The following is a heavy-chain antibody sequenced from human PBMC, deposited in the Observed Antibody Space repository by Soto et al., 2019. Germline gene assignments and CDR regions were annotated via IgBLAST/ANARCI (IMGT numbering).Heavy chain of an antibody. CDR2: ISAYNGNT. D-gene: IGHD1-20*01. V-gene: IGHV1-18*01. J-gene: IGHJ5*02. CDR1: GYTFTSYG. CDR3: ARDQPNWNDNWFDP. Sequence: GASVKVSCKASGYTFTSYGISWVRQAPGQGLEWMGWISAYNGNTNYAQKLQGRVTMTTDTSTSTAYMELRSLRSDDTAVYYCARDQPNWNDNWFDPWGQGTLVTVSS.